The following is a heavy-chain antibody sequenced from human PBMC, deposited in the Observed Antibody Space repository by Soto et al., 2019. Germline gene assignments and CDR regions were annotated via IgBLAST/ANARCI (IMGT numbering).Heavy chain of an antibody. CDR3: ARGRYYFDY. J-gene: IGHJ4*02. CDR2: IYYSGST. V-gene: IGHV4-39*07. Sequence: PSETLSLTCTVSGGSISSSSYYWGWIRQPPGKGLEWIGSIYYSGSTYYNPSLKSRVTISVDTSKNQFSLRLSSVTAADTAVYYCARGRYYFDYWGQGALVTVSS. CDR1: GGSISSSSYY.